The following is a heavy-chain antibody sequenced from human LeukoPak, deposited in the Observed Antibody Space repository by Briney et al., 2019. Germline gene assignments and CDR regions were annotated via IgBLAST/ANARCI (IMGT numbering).Heavy chain of an antibody. Sequence: ASVKVSCKASGYTFTGYYMHWVRQAPGQGLEWMGWINPNSGGTNYAQKFQGRVTMTRDTSISTAYMELRSLRSDDTAVYYCARDLGAHYYGSGSYYKIQRDYWGQGTLVTVSS. D-gene: IGHD3-10*01. CDR3: ARDLGAHYYGSGSYYKIQRDY. CDR2: INPNSGGT. J-gene: IGHJ4*02. CDR1: GYTFTGYY. V-gene: IGHV1-2*02.